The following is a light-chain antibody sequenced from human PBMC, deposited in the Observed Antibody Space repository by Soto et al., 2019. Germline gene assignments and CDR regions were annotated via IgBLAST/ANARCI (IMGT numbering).Light chain of an antibody. Sequence: DIPMPQSPSTLSASVGDTVTVTCRASQSVSGWLAWYQQEPGEAPKLLIYDASALPRGVPSRFSGSGSGTKFTLTIASLQPDDFATYYCQQYETFSGTFGPGTKVDIK. CDR3: QQYETFSGT. CDR2: DAS. J-gene: IGKJ1*01. CDR1: QSVSGW. V-gene: IGKV1-5*01.